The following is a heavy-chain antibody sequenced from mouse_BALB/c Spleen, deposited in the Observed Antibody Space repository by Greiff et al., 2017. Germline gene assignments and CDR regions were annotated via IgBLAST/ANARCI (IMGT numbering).Heavy chain of an antibody. V-gene: IGHV2-6-4*01. Sequence: VKVVESGPGLVAPSQSLSITCTVSGFSLSGYSVHWVRQPPGKGLEWLGMIWGGGSTDYNSALKSRLSISKDNSKSQVFLKMNSLQTDDTAMYHCAREGTGTEAMDYWGQGTSVTVSS. CDR3: AREGTGTEAMDY. J-gene: IGHJ4*01. CDR2: IWGGGST. D-gene: IGHD4-1*01. CDR1: GFSLSGYS.